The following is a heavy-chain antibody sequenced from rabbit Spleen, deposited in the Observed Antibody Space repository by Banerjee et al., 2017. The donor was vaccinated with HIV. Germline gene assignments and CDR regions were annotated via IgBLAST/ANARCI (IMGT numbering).Heavy chain of an antibody. CDR1: GFDFSSYG. D-gene: IGHD7-1*01. CDR3: ARGNGPVIGYTDV. J-gene: IGHJ4*01. CDR2: IYADNSGST. V-gene: IGHV1S47*01. Sequence: QEQLVESGGGLVQPGGSLKLSCKASGFDFSSYGVSWVRQAPGKGLELIACIYADNSGSTYYASWVNGRFTISRSTSLNTVDLKMTSLTAADTATYFCARGNGPVIGYTDVWGPGTLVTVS.